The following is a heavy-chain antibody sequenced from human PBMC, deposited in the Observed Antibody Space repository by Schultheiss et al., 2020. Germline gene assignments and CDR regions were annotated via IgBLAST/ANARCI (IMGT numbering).Heavy chain of an antibody. J-gene: IGHJ4*02. CDR1: GFTFSSYS. Sequence: GGSLRLSCAASGFTFSSYSMNWVRQAPGKGLEWVSSISSSSSYIYYADSVKGRFTISRDNAKNSLYLQMNSLRAEDTAVYYCARASLQGYFDYWGQGTLVNVCS. CDR2: ISSSSSYI. CDR3: ARASLQGYFDY. V-gene: IGHV3-21*01.